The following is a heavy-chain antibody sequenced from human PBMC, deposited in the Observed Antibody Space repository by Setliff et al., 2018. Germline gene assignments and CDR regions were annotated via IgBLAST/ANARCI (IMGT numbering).Heavy chain of an antibody. CDR3: VRERRGGHFDY. CDR1: GGTFSSYG. Sequence: GASVKVSCKASGGTFSSYGISWVRQAPGQGLEWMGGTIPSTGNTNYAQKFQGRVTMTADTSTNTVYMDLSSLGSEDTAVYYCVRERRGGHFDYWGQGTLVTVSS. J-gene: IGHJ4*02. V-gene: IGHV1-69*10. CDR2: TIPSTGNT.